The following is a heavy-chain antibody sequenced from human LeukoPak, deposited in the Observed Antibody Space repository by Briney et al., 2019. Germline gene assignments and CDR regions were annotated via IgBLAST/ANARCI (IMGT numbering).Heavy chain of an antibody. CDR2: IYTSGTS. CDR1: GGSISSGSYD. CDR3: ARGRDSSSWSDAFDI. D-gene: IGHD6-13*01. V-gene: IGHV4-61*09. Sequence: PSETLSLTCTVSGGSISSGSYDWYWLRQPAGTGLEWIGHIYTSGTSNYNPSLRSRVTISVDTSKNQFSLKLSSVTAADTAVYYCARGRDSSSWSDAFDIWGQGTMVTVSS. J-gene: IGHJ3*02.